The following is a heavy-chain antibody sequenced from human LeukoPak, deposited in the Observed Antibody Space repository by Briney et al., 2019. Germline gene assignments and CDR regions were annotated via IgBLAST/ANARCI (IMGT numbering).Heavy chain of an antibody. CDR1: GFTFSNYA. J-gene: IGHJ3*02. Sequence: GGSLRLSCAASGFTFSNYAIHWVRQAPGKGLEWVAVISYDGSNKYYADSVKGRFTISRDNSKNTLYLQMNSLRAEDTAVYYCARCSSSWGDAFDIWGQGTMVTVSS. CDR3: ARCSSSWGDAFDI. CDR2: ISYDGSNK. D-gene: IGHD6-13*01. V-gene: IGHV3-30-3*01.